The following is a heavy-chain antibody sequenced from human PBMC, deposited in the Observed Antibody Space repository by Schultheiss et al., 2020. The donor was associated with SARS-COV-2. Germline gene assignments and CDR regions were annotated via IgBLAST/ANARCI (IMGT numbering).Heavy chain of an antibody. CDR1: GFTFSSYS. CDR3: ARGCYGSGSCPVDH. CDR2: ISSSRSYT. Sequence: GESLKISCAASGFTFSSYSMNWVRQAPGKGLEWVSYISSSRSYTNYADSVKGRFTISRDNSKNTLYMQMNSLRAEDTAVYYCARGCYGSGSCPVDHWGQGTLVTVSS. D-gene: IGHD3-10*01. J-gene: IGHJ4*02. V-gene: IGHV3-21*05.